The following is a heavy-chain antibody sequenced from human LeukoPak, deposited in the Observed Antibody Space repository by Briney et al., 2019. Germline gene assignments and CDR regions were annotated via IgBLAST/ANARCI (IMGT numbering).Heavy chain of an antibody. D-gene: IGHD6-19*01. Sequence: GGSLRLSCGASEFTFSSHWMYWVRRAPGEGLVWVSRISRDGSSTNYADSVKGRFAISRDNAKNTLYLQMNSLRAEDTSVYYCARGSNGWSGIDYWGQGTLVTVS. CDR1: EFTFSSHW. V-gene: IGHV3-74*01. CDR2: ISRDGSST. CDR3: ARGSNGWSGIDY. J-gene: IGHJ4*02.